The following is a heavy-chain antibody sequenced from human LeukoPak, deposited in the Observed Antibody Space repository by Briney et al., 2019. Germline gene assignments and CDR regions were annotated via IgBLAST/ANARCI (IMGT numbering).Heavy chain of an antibody. CDR3: ARRRITIFGVVTSYYMDV. D-gene: IGHD3-3*01. J-gene: IGHJ6*03. CDR2: IYYSGST. V-gene: IGHV4-59*12. Sequence: SETLSLTCTVSGGSISSYYWSWIRQPPGKGLEWIGYIYYSGSTNYNPSLKSRVTISVDTSKNQFSLKLTSVTAADTAIYYCARRRITIFGVVTSYYMDVWGKGTTVTVSS. CDR1: GGSISSYY.